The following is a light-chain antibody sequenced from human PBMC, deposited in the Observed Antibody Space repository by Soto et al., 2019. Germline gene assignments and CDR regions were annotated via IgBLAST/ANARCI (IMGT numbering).Light chain of an antibody. J-gene: IGKJ1*01. CDR3: QQYGSSGT. CDR1: QSVTNSF. V-gene: IGKV3-20*01. Sequence: EIVLAQSPGTLSLSPGERATLSCRASQSVTNSFLAWYQQKPGQAPRLLIYGASNRATGIPDRFSGSGSGTDFPLTSSRLEDEDYALYYYQQYGSSGTFGQGTKVEIK. CDR2: GAS.